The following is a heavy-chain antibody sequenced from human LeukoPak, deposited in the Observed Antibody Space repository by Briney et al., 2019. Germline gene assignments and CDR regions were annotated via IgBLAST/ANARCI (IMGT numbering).Heavy chain of an antibody. CDR1: GYTFTKYG. CDR2: ISTYNGNT. Sequence: ASVKVSCKASGYTFTKYGITWVRQAPGQGLEWMGWISTYNGNTNYAQKLQGRFTISRDSSKSTLFLQMSSLRAEDTAIYFCAKARLRSTSPYSFDYWGQGTLVTVSS. CDR3: AKARLRSTSPYSFDY. J-gene: IGHJ4*02. V-gene: IGHV1-18*01. D-gene: IGHD2-2*01.